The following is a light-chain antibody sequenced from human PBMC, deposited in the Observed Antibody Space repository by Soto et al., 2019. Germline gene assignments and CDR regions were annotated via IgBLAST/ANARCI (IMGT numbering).Light chain of an antibody. J-gene: IGKJ1*01. CDR2: GVS. V-gene: IGKV3-20*01. Sequence: DIVMTHSPDTLSVSPGESVTLSCRASQLFSSNLAWYQHKPGQAPRLLIYGVSTRDTGVPDRFSGSASGTDFTLTISRLEPEDFAVYYCQQYGNSPQTFGQGTKVDI. CDR1: QLFSSN. CDR3: QQYGNSPQT.